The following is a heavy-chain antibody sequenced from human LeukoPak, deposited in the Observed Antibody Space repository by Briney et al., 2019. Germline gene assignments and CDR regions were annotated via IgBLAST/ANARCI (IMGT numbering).Heavy chain of an antibody. CDR2: ISGSGGST. V-gene: IGHV3-23*01. CDR1: GFTFSSYA. Sequence: GGSLRLSCAASGFTFSSYAMSWVRQAPEKGLEWVSAISGSGGSTYYADSVKGRFTISRDNSKNTLYLQMNSLRAEDTAVYYCAKTWAAAGTGGYYYYYGMDVWGQGTTVTVSS. CDR3: AKTWAAAGTGGYYYYYGMDV. D-gene: IGHD6-13*01. J-gene: IGHJ6*02.